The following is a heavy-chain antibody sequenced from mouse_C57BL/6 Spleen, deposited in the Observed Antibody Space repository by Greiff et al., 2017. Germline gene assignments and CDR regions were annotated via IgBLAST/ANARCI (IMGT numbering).Heavy chain of an antibody. D-gene: IGHD2-4*01. J-gene: IGHJ2*01. CDR1: GFTFSSSA. V-gene: IGHV5-4*03. Sequence: EVKLVESGGGLVKPGGSLKLSCAASGFTFSSSAMSWVRQTPDKRLEWVATISDGGSYTYYPDNVKGRFTISRDNAKNNLYLQMSHLKSEDTAMYYWARAYDYDSLFDYWGQGTTLTVSS. CDR3: ARAYDYDSLFDY. CDR2: ISDGGSYT.